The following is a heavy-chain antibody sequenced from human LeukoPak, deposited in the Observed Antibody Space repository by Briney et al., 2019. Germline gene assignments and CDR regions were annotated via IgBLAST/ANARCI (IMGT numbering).Heavy chain of an antibody. V-gene: IGHV4-34*01. CDR2: IDHGGRT. D-gene: IGHD1-14*01. CDR3: ARGGTYSDFWLTDY. Sequence: PSETLSLTCAGYGGYFSGHYCSWIRQSPGKGLEWIGEIDHGGRTNCNPALKSRVTISIDTSKNQLSLKLSSVTAADTAVYYCARGGTYSDFWLTDYWGQGTLVTVSS. J-gene: IGHJ4*02. CDR1: GGYFSGHY.